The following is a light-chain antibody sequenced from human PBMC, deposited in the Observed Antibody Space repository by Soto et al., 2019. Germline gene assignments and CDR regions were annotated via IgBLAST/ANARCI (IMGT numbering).Light chain of an antibody. CDR2: LGS. Sequence: DIVMTQSPLSLRVTPGEPASISCRSSQSLLDSNGYNYLGWYLQKSGQSPQLLIYLGSNRASGVPDRFSGSGSGTYFTLKMSRGGARDVSVYYCMQVIQSPPSFGQGTKVEIK. V-gene: IGKV2-28*01. CDR1: QSLLDSNGYNY. J-gene: IGKJ1*01. CDR3: MQVIQSPPS.